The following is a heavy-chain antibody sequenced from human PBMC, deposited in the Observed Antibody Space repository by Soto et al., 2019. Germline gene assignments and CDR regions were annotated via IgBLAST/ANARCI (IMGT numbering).Heavy chain of an antibody. V-gene: IGHV4-28*01. J-gene: IGHJ4*02. D-gene: IGHD1-26*01. Sequence: SETLSLTCAFSGYSISSSNWWGWIRQPPGKGLEWIGYIYYSGTTYYNPSLKSRVTMSVDTSKNQFSLKLTSVTAVDTAVYYCARREIQGPIDYWGQGTLVTVS. CDR3: ARREIQGPIDY. CDR1: GYSISSSNW. CDR2: IYYSGTT.